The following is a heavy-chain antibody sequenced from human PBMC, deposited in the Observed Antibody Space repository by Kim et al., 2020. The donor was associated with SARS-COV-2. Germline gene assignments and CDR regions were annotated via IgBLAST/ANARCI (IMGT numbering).Heavy chain of an antibody. V-gene: IGHV7-4-1*02. J-gene: IGHJ4*02. Sequence: ASVKVSCKASGYTFTSYAMNWVRQAPGQGLEWMGWINTNTGNPTYAQGFTGRFVFSLDTSVSTAYLQISSLKAEDTAVYYCAREPVQMVYARGDYWGQGTLVTVSS. CDR1: GYTFTSYA. D-gene: IGHD2-8*01. CDR3: AREPVQMVYARGDY. CDR2: INTNTGNP.